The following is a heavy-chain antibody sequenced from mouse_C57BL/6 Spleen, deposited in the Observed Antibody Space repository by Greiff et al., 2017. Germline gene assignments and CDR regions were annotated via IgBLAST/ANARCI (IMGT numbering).Heavy chain of an antibody. CDR2: IHPNSGST. J-gene: IGHJ4*01. CDR3: ARSQLGRYYAMDY. CDR1: GYTFTSYW. Sequence: QVQLQQPGAELVKPGASVKLSCKASGYTFTSYWMHWVKQRPGQGLEWIGMIHPNSGSTNYNEKFKSKATLTVDKPSSTAYMQLSSLTSEDSAVYYCARSQLGRYYAMDYWGQGTSVTVSS. V-gene: IGHV1-64*01. D-gene: IGHD4-1*02.